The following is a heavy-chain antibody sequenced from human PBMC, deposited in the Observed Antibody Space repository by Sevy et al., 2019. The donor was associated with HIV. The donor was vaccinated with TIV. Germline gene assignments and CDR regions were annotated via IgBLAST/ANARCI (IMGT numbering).Heavy chain of an antibody. CDR3: AREIQGVTKCFSYYYYYMDV. Sequence: ASVKVSCKASGYTFTSYVMHWVRHAPGQRLEWMGWINDGNGNTKYSQKFQGRVTITRDTSASTAYMELSSLRSEDTAVCYCAREIQGVTKCFSYYYYYMDVWGKGTTVTVSS. CDR2: INDGNGNT. CDR1: GYTFTSYV. V-gene: IGHV1-3*01. J-gene: IGHJ6*03. D-gene: IGHD4-17*01.